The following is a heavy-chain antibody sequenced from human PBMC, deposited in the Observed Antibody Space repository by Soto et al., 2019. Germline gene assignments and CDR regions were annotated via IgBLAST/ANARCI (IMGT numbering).Heavy chain of an antibody. J-gene: IGHJ4*02. CDR3: ARDPGYSYGYN. CDR2: INAGNGNT. Sequence: QVQLVQSGAEVKKPGASVKVCCKASGYTFTSYAMQWVRQAPGQRLEWMGWINAGNGNTKYSQKFQGRVTITRDTSASTAYMELSSLRSEDTAVYYCARDPGYSYGYNWGQGTLVTVSS. CDR1: GYTFTSYA. D-gene: IGHD5-18*01. V-gene: IGHV1-3*01.